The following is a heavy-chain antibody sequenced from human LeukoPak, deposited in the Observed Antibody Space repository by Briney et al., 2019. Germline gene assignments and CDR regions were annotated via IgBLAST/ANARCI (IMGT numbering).Heavy chain of an antibody. V-gene: IGHV3-30*18. J-gene: IGHJ4*02. D-gene: IGHD2-2*01. CDR2: ISHDGSNK. CDR3: AKEVGDIVVVPAAMPYPLDY. CDR1: GFTFSSYG. Sequence: GASLKLSCAASGFTFSSYGMHWVRQAPGKGLEWVAVISHDGSNKYYADSVKGRFTISRDNSKNTLYLQMNGLRAEDTAVYYCAKEVGDIVVVPAAMPYPLDYWGQGTLVTVSS.